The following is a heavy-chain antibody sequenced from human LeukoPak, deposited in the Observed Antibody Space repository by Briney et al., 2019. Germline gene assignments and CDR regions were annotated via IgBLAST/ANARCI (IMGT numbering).Heavy chain of an antibody. CDR1: GGSFSGYY. Sequence: SETLSLICAVYGGSFSGYYWSWIRQPPGKGLEWIGEINHSGSTNYNPSLKSRVTISVDTSKNQFSLKLSSVTAADTAVYYCARHTRGWDYGSGSSYYFDYWGQGTLVTVSS. V-gene: IGHV4-34*01. CDR2: INHSGST. CDR3: ARHTRGWDYGSGSSYYFDY. J-gene: IGHJ4*02. D-gene: IGHD3-10*01.